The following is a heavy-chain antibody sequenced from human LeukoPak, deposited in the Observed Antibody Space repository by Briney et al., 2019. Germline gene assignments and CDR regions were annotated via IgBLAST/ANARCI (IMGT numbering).Heavy chain of an antibody. J-gene: IGHJ4*02. D-gene: IGHD6-19*01. CDR1: GFTFSSYA. CDR3: AKGGVAGLSPPDY. CDR2: ISGSGGST. V-gene: IGHV3-23*01. Sequence: PGGSLRLSCAASGFTFSSYAMSWVRQAPGKGLVWVSRISGSGGSTFYADSVDSVKGRFTISRDNSKNTLYLQMNSLTAEDTAVYYCAKGGVAGLSPPDYWGQGTLVSVSS.